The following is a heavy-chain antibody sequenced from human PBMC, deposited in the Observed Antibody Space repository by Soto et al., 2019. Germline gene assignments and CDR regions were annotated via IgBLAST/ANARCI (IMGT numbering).Heavy chain of an antibody. J-gene: IGHJ5*02. CDR1: GYAFSMYW. V-gene: IGHV5-51*01. CDR3: ASHVSGNWFDP. D-gene: IGHD1-26*01. CDR2: TNPGDSDT. Sequence: GESLKISCNAAGYAFSMYWIGWVRQMPGKGLEWMGITNPGDSDTRYSPSFQGQVTISVDKSISTAYLQWSSLKASDTAMYYCASHVSGNWFDPWGQGTLVTVSS.